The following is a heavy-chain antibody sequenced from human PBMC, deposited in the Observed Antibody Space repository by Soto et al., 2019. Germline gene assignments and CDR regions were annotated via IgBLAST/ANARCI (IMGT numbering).Heavy chain of an antibody. V-gene: IGHV3-23*01. CDR2: LSGTGDSA. CDR1: GFTFNTYA. CDR3: AKDNGNYGSGTFSH. Sequence: EVHLLESGGGLVQPGGSLRLSCAGVGFTFNTYAMRWVRQAPGKGLEWVAALSGTGDSADYANSVKGRFTVSRDESKTTLYLQMSSLNAEDTAMYYCAKDNGNYGSGTFSHWGQGTLVTVSS. J-gene: IGHJ4*02. D-gene: IGHD3-10*01.